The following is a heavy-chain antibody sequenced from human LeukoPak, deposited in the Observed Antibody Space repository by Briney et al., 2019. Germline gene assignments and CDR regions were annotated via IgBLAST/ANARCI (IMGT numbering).Heavy chain of an antibody. J-gene: IGHJ3*02. CDR1: GGSISSGSYY. D-gene: IGHD3-10*01. Sequence: PSQTLSLTCTVSGGSISSGSYYWSWIRQPAGKGLEWIGYVYYSGSTRHNPSLKGRVTISSDTSKNQFSLKLSSVTAADTAVYYCARSRVGEFEDAFDIWGQGTMVTVSS. CDR3: ARSRVGEFEDAFDI. V-gene: IGHV4-61*10. CDR2: VYYSGST.